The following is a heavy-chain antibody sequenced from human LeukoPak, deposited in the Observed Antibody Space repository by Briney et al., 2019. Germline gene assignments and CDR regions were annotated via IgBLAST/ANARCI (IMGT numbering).Heavy chain of an antibody. CDR1: GGTFSSYA. J-gene: IGHJ4*02. CDR3: ATGRDGYNLPTTH. Sequence: ASVKVSCEASGGTFSSYAISWVRQAPGQGLEWMGRIIPILGIANYAQKFQGRVTITADKSTSTAYMELSSLRSEDTAVYYCATGRDGYNLPTTHWGQGTLVTVSS. CDR2: IIPILGIA. V-gene: IGHV1-69*04. D-gene: IGHD5-24*01.